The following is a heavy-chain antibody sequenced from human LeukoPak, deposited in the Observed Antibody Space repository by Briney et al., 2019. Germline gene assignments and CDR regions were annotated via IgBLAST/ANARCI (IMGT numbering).Heavy chain of an antibody. CDR2: IGGGGDNT. CDR1: GFTFSSFA. V-gene: IGHV3-23*01. Sequence: PGGSLRLSCAASGFTFSSFAMRWVRQAPGRGLEGVSVIGGGGDNTYYAGSVKGRFTISRDNSKNTLYLQMNSLRAEDTAIYYCPKNRGSSCYSALDCWGQGTLVTVSS. CDR3: PKNRGSSCYSALDC. J-gene: IGHJ4*02. D-gene: IGHD2-15*01.